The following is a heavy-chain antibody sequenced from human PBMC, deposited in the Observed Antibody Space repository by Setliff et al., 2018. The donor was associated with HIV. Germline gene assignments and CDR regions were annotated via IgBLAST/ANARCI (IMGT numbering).Heavy chain of an antibody. CDR1: GFPFSAYN. CDR2: ISSDRGHT. V-gene: IGHV3-21*04. J-gene: IGHJ4*02. CDR3: ANVHRALADTY. Sequence: PGGSLRLSCAAAGFPFSAYNIHWVRQAPGKGLEWVASISSDRGHTNYADSVKGRFTIPRDNAKNSLYLQMNSLRVEDTAVYYCANVHRALADTYWGLGTLVTVSS. D-gene: IGHD6-19*01.